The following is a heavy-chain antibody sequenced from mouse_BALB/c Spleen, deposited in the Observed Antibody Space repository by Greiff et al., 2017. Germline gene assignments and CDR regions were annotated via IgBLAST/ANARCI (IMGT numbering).Heavy chain of an antibody. CDR2: ISTYSGYT. J-gene: IGHJ2*01. CDR1: GYTFTDYA. CDR3: ARRSTMITLYYFDY. V-gene: IGHV1-67*01. D-gene: IGHD2-4*01. Sequence: VQLQQSGPELVRPGVSVKISCKGSGYTFTDYAMHWVKQSHAKSLEWIGVISTYSGYTNYNQKFKGKATMTVDKSSSTAYMELARLTSEDSAIYYCARRSTMITLYYFDYWGQGTTLTVSS.